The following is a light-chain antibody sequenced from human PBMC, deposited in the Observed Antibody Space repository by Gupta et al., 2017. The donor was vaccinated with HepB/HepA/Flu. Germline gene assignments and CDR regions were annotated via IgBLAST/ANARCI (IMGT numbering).Light chain of an antibody. CDR3: HQYRSYLYT. Sequence: DIQMTQSPSTLSASVGDRLTITCRASENIDNWLAWYQQKPGKAPNLLIYQASSLASGVPSRFSGSGSGTEFTLTISSLQPDDFATYYCHQYRSYLYTFGQGTKLEIK. CDR2: QAS. CDR1: ENIDNW. V-gene: IGKV1-5*03. J-gene: IGKJ2*01.